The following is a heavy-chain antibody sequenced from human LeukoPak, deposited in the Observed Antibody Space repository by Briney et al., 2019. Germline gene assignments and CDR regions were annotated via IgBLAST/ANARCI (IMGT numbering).Heavy chain of an antibody. V-gene: IGHV1-69*04. D-gene: IGHD5-18*01. Sequence: SVKVSCKASGGTFSSYAISWVRQAPGQGLEWMGRIIPILGIANYAQRFQGRVTITADKSTSTAYMELSSLRSEDTAVYYCGIQLWSRDYYGMDVWGQGTTVTVSS. J-gene: IGHJ6*02. CDR3: GIQLWSRDYYGMDV. CDR1: GGTFSSYA. CDR2: IIPILGIA.